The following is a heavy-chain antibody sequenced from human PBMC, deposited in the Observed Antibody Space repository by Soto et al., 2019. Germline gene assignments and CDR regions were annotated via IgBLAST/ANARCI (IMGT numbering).Heavy chain of an antibody. Sequence: QVQLQESGPGLVKPSQTLSLTCTVSGDSISSGGHYCSWIRQHPGKGLEWIGYIYYSGSTNYNPSLKSRVTMSVDTSKNQFSLKLNSVTAADTAVYYCARGCISSGYYGVDVWGQGTTVTVSS. CDR2: IYYSGST. CDR3: ARGCISSGYYGVDV. D-gene: IGHD2-8*01. J-gene: IGHJ6*02. CDR1: GDSISSGGHY. V-gene: IGHV4-31*03.